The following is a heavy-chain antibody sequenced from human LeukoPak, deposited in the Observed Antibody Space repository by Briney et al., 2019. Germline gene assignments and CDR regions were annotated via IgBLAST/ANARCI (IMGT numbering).Heavy chain of an antibody. V-gene: IGHV4-61*01. Sequence: PSETLSLTCTVSGGSVSSGSYYWSWIRQPPGKGLEWIGYIYYSGSTNYNPSLKSRVTISVDTSKNQFSLKLSSVTAADTAVYYCARGWHPGGHYYYYYYMDVWGKGTTVTVSS. J-gene: IGHJ6*03. D-gene: IGHD2-15*01. CDR2: IYYSGST. CDR1: GGSVSSGSYY. CDR3: ARGWHPGGHYYYYYYMDV.